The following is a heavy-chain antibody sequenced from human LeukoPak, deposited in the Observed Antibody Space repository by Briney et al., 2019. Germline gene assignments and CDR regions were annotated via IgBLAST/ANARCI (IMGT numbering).Heavy chain of an antibody. V-gene: IGHV3-7*01. CDR1: GFAFSSYW. Sequence: GGSLRLSCVASGFAFSSYWMSWVRQAPGKGLELVANISPDGSAEDNVDSVRGRFAISRDNAKRSLYLQMNSLSPEDTAVYYCANQAYSQFDYWGQGTLVSVSS. J-gene: IGHJ4*02. CDR2: ISPDGSAE. D-gene: IGHD4-11*01. CDR3: ANQAYSQFDY.